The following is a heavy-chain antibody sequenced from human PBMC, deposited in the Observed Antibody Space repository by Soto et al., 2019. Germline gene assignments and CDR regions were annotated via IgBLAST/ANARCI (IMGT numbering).Heavy chain of an antibody. CDR3: AKAKNDYNWDNRPPFDY. D-gene: IGHD1-20*01. J-gene: IGHJ4*02. CDR1: GFTLRNYA. CDR2: ISANDVGT. Sequence: GGSLRLSCDASGFTLRNYAMTWIRQAPGKGLEWVSLISANDVGTYYAESVRTRFTISTDQSRNTMYLQMDSLRADDTAIYYCAKAKNDYNWDNRPPFDYWGQGTLVTVSS. V-gene: IGHV3-23*01.